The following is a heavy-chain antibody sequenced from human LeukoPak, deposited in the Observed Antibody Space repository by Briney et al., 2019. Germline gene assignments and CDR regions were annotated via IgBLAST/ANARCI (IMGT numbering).Heavy chain of an antibody. V-gene: IGHV4-39*07. CDR1: GGSISSSSYY. J-gene: IGHJ3*02. D-gene: IGHD2-2*01. CDR2: IYYSGST. Sequence: IPSETLSLTCTVSGGSISSSSYYWGWIRQPPGKGLEWIGSIYYSGSTYYNPSLKSRVTISVDTSKNQFSLNLSSVTAADTAVYYCARGADIVVVPAARGHAFDIWGRGTMVTVSS. CDR3: ARGADIVVVPAARGHAFDI.